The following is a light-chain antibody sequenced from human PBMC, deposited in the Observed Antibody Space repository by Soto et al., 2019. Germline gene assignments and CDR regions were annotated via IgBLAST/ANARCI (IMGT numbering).Light chain of an antibody. V-gene: IGLV2-23*01. J-gene: IGLJ2*01. CDR1: SSDVGKYNL. Sequence: QSALTQPASVSASPGQSITISCTGTSSDVGKYNLVSWYQQHPGKAPKLMIYEDIERPSGVSNRFSGSKSGNTASLTISGLQTEDEADYYCCSYAGGTAVVFGGGTQLTVL. CDR3: CSYAGGTAVV. CDR2: EDI.